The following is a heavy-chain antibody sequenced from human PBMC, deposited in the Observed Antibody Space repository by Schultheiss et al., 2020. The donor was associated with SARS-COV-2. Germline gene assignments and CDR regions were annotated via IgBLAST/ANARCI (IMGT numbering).Heavy chain of an antibody. V-gene: IGHV1-58*01. Sequence: SVKVSCKASGFTFTSSAVQWVRQARGQRLEWIGWIVVGSGNTNYAQKFQERVTITRDMSTSTAYMELSSLRSEDTAVYYCAADPYSSGYYYAYWGQGTLVTVSS. CDR3: AADPYSSGYYYAY. CDR2: IVVGSGNT. D-gene: IGHD3-22*01. CDR1: GFTFTSSA. J-gene: IGHJ4*02.